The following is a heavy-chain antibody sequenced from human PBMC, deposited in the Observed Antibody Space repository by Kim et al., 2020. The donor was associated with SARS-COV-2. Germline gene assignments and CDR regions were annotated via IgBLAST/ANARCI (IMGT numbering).Heavy chain of an antibody. V-gene: IGHV4-34*01. CDR3: AREVGQYGDYAFDI. CDR1: GGSFSGYY. CDR2: INHSGST. Sequence: SETLSLTCAVYGGSFSGYYWSWIRQPPGKGLEWIGEINHSGSTNYNPSLKSRVTISVDTSKNQFSLKLSSVTAADTAVYYCAREVGQYGDYAFDIWGQGTMVTVSS. J-gene: IGHJ3*02. D-gene: IGHD4-17*01.